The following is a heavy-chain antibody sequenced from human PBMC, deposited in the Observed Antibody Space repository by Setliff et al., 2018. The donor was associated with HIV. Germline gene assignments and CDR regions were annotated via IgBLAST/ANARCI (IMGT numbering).Heavy chain of an antibody. CDR1: GFPFSGYS. J-gene: IGHJ5*02. D-gene: IGHD1-26*01. V-gene: IGHV3-11*01. CDR2: ISSSGTTP. Sequence: GGSLRLSCAASGSACAGFPFSGYSMSWVRQAPGKGLEWLSYISSSGTTPYYADSVKCRFTISRDNAKNSVLLQMNSLKIEDTAVYYCTTRLSGSYIPNWFDPWGQGTLVTVSS. CDR3: TTRLSGSYIPNWFDP.